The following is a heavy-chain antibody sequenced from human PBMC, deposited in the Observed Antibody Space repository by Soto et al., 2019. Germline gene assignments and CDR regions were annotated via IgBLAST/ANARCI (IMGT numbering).Heavy chain of an antibody. Sequence: ASVKVSCKASGYTFTSYGISWVRQAPGQGLERMGWISAYNGNTNYAQKLQGRVTMTTDTSTSTAYMELRSLRSDDTAVYYCAKEGAAGHAYYYYGMDVWGQGTTVTVSS. D-gene: IGHD6-13*01. V-gene: IGHV1-18*01. CDR3: AKEGAAGHAYYYYGMDV. CDR2: ISAYNGNT. CDR1: GYTFTSYG. J-gene: IGHJ6*02.